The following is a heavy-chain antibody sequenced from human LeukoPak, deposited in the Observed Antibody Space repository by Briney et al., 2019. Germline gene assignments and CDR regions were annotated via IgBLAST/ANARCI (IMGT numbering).Heavy chain of an antibody. CDR1: GGSVSNGNYY. V-gene: IGHV4-61*01. CDR2: IYYSGGT. Sequence: SETLSLTCTVSGGSVSNGNYYWSWIRQPPGKGLEWIGYIYYSGGTNYNPSLKSRVTKSVDTSKNQFSLKLSSVTAADTAVYYCARVFRVGGSYYFDYWGQGILVTVSS. D-gene: IGHD1-26*01. CDR3: ARVFRVGGSYYFDY. J-gene: IGHJ4*02.